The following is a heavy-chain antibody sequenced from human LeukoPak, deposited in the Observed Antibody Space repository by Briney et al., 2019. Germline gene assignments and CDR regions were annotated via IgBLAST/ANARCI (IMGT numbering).Heavy chain of an antibody. V-gene: IGHV3-30*02. J-gene: IGHJ5*02. CDR2: IRYDGSNK. CDR1: GFTFSSYG. Sequence: GGSLRLSCAASGFTFSSYGMHWVRQAPGKGLEWVAFIRYDGSNKYYADSVKGRFTISRDNSKNTLYLQMNSLRAEDTAVYYCARVLELRTGGFDPWGQGTLVTVSS. CDR3: ARVLELRTGGFDP. D-gene: IGHD3/OR15-3a*01.